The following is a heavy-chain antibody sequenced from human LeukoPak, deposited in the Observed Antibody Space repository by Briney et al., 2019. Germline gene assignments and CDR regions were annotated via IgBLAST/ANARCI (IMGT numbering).Heavy chain of an antibody. Sequence: GGSLRLSCEAAGFTYSNYAMNWVRQAPGKGLEWVSGISGSGGSTYYAESVKGRFTISRDNSKSTLYLQMNSLRAEDTAVYYCAKVHSSSWYDWFDPWGQGTLVTVSS. CDR3: AKVHSSSWYDWFDP. D-gene: IGHD6-13*01. CDR1: GFTYSNYA. CDR2: ISGSGGST. J-gene: IGHJ5*02. V-gene: IGHV3-23*01.